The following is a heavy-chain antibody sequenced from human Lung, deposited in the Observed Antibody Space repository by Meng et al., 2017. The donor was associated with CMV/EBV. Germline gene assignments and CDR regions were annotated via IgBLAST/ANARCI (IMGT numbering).Heavy chain of an antibody. CDR1: GFTFSDYS. J-gene: IGHJ4*02. Sequence: GESLKISCVASGFTFSDYSMSWVRQAPGRGLEWVSWISEGGDSKYYADSVKGRFTISRDNAKNSLYLQMNSLRAEDTAVYYCARERGRDGYNSGWGKDYWGQGTLVTVSS. CDR3: ARERGRDGYNSGWGKDY. D-gene: IGHD5-24*01. V-gene: IGHV3-11*04. CDR2: ISEGGDSK.